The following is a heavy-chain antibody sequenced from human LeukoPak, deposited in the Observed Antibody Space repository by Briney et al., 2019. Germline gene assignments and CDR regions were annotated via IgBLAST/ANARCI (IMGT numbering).Heavy chain of an antibody. CDR2: IYTSGST. Sequence: SETLSLTCTVSGGSISSYYWSWIRQPAGKGLEWIGRIYTSGSTNYNPSLKSRVTMSLDTSKNQFSLKLSSVTAADTAVYYCARTVRRDFWSGSWYFDLWGRGTLVIVST. CDR3: ARTVRRDFWSGSWYFDL. J-gene: IGHJ2*01. CDR1: GGSISSYY. D-gene: IGHD3-3*01. V-gene: IGHV4-4*07.